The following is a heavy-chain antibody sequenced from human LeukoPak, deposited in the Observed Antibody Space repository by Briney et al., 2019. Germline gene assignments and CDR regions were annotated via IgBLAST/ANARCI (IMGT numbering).Heavy chain of an antibody. CDR3: VRATGDDGYFDY. CDR2: LYPGDSET. J-gene: IGHJ4*02. V-gene: IGHV5-51*01. CDR1: GYSFVNYW. Sequence: GESLKISCKGSGYSFVNYWIGWVRQTPGKGLEWMGILYPGDSETRYSPSFQGQATISVDKSISTAFLQWSSLKASDTAIYYCVRATGDDGYFDYWGQGTLVTVSS.